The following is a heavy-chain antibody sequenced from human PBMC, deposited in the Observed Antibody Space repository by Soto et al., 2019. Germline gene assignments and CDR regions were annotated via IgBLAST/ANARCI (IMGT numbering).Heavy chain of an antibody. CDR3: ARGRGKIFGGTSTGYYYMDV. CDR1: RYTFTSYD. D-gene: IGHD3-3*01. CDR2: MNPNSGNT. Sequence: VSVKVSCKASRYTFTSYDINWVRQATGQGLEWMGWMNPNSGNTGYAQKFQGRVTMTRNTSISTAYMELSSLRSEDTAVYYCARGRGKIFGGTSTGYYYMDVWGKGTTVTVSS. J-gene: IGHJ6*03. V-gene: IGHV1-8*01.